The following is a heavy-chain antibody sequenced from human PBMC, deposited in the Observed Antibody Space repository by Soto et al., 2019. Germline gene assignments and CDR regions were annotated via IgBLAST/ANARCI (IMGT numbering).Heavy chain of an antibody. CDR1: GGSFSGYY. CDR3: ARSDYIWGSYPRYNWFDP. V-gene: IGHV4-34*01. Sequence: QVQLQQWGAGLLKPSETLSLTCAVYGGSFSGYYWSWIRQPPGKGLEWIGEINHSGSTNYNPSLKSRVTISVDTSKNQFSLKLSSVTAADTAVYYCARSDYIWGSYPRYNWFDPWGQGTLVTVSS. CDR2: INHSGST. J-gene: IGHJ5*02. D-gene: IGHD3-16*02.